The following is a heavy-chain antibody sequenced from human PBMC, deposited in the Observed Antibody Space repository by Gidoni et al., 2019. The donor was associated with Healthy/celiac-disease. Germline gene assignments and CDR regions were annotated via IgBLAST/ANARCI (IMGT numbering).Heavy chain of an antibody. J-gene: IGHJ2*01. Sequence: QVQLVQSGAEVKKPGSSVKVSCKASGGTFSSYAISWVRQAPGHGLEWMGGIIPIFGTANYAQKFQGRVTITADESTSTAYMELSSLRSEDTAVYYCARVADYGDTTNWYFDLWGRGTLVTVSS. V-gene: IGHV1-69*01. CDR1: GGTFSSYA. D-gene: IGHD4-17*01. CDR2: IIPIFGTA. CDR3: ARVADYGDTTNWYFDL.